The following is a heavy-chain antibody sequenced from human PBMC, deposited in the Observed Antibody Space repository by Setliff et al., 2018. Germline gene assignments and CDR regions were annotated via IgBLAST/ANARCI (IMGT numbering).Heavy chain of an antibody. D-gene: IGHD3-3*01. Sequence: SETLSLTCTVYGGSLSNYYWSWIRQPPGKGLEWIVEINHSGSTNYNPSLKGRVTISVDTSKNQLSLKVNSVSVADTDVYFCRFWDGYYKNDYWGQGTLVTVSS. V-gene: IGHV4-34*01. CDR1: GGSLSNYY. CDR3: RFWDGYYKNDY. CDR2: INHSGST. J-gene: IGHJ4*02.